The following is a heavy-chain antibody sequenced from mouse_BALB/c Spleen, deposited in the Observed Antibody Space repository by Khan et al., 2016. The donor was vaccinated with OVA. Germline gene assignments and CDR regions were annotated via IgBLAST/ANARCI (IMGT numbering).Heavy chain of an antibody. CDR2: VNPNSGGN. D-gene: IGHD6-1*01. V-gene: IGHV1-34*01. J-gene: IGHJ1*01. CDR1: GYSFTGYY. Sequence: VHVKQSGPDLVKPGASVKISCKASGYSFTGYYIHWVKQSHGKSLEWIGCVNPNSGGNSYNQKFKGKAILTVEKTSNTANMEVSHLTSEYSAVYSCAICHGYFDVWGAGTTVTVSA. CDR3: AICHGYFDV.